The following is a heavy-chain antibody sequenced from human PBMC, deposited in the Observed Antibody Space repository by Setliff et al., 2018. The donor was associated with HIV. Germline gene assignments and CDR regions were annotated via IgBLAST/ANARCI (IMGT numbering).Heavy chain of an antibody. CDR3: ATCRHRPSNWFDP. CDR1: GASISSYY. V-gene: IGHV4-39*07. CDR2: VYNSGIT. J-gene: IGHJ5*02. Sequence: SETLSLTCKVSGASISSYYWGWIRQPPGKGLEWIGSVYNSGITFKNPSLKSRVTISVDRSGNQFSLRLTSVTAADTAVYYCATCRHRPSNWFDPWGQGTVVTVSS.